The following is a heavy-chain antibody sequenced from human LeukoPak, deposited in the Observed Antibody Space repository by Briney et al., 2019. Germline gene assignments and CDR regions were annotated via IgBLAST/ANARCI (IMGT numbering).Heavy chain of an antibody. CDR2: IYYSGST. V-gene: IGHV4-30-4*01. CDR3: AREIVGYGDYEGWFDP. D-gene: IGHD4-17*01. J-gene: IGHJ5*02. CDR1: GGSISSGDYY. Sequence: PSETLSLTCTVSGGSISSGDYYWSWIRQPPGKGLEWIGYIYYSGSTYYNPSPKSRVTISVDTSKNQFSLKLSSVTAADTAVYYCAREIVGYGDYEGWFDPWGQGTLVTVSS.